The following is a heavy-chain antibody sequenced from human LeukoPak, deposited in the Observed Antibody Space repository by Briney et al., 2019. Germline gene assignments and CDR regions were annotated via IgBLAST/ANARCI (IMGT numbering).Heavy chain of an antibody. CDR2: IYTSRST. CDR1: GGSISSGSYY. CDR3: ARGVYYFDY. V-gene: IGHV4-61*02. D-gene: IGHD5/OR15-5a*01. J-gene: IGHJ4*02. Sequence: SETLSLTCTVSGGSISSGSYYWSWIRQPAGKGLEWIGRIYTSRSTSYNPSLKSRVTISVDTSKSQFSLKLSSVTAADTAVYYCARGVYYFDYWGQGTLVTVSS.